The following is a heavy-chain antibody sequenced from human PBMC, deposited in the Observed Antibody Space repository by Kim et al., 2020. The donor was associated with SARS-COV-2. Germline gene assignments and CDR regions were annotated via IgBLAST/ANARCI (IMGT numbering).Heavy chain of an antibody. CDR2: IKSKTDGGTT. D-gene: IGHD2-2*01. Sequence: GGSLRLSCAASGFTFSNAWMSWVRQAPGKGLEWVGRIKSKTDGGTTDYAAPVKGRFTISRDDSKNTLYLQMNSLKTEDTAVYYCTTSVVPAALGGYFDYWGQGTLVTVSS. V-gene: IGHV3-15*01. CDR1: GFTFSNAW. J-gene: IGHJ4*02. CDR3: TTSVVPAALGGYFDY.